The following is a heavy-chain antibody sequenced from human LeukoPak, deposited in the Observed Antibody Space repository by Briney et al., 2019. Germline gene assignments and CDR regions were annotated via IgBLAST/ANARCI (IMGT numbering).Heavy chain of an antibody. V-gene: IGHV4-4*07. CDR2: IYPSGSA. J-gene: IGHJ2*01. CDR3: ARDYTNWYFDL. Sequence: SETLSLACHVSGDSISSYYWSWIRQPAGKGLEWLGRIYPSGSANYNPSLKSRGTMSVDTSKNQFSLRLSSVTAADTAVYFCARDYTNWYFDLWGRGTLVTVSS. CDR1: GDSISSYY. D-gene: IGHD4-11*01.